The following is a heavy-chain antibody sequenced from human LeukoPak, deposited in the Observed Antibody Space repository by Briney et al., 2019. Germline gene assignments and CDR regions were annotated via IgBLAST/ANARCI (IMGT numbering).Heavy chain of an antibody. V-gene: IGHV4-34*01. Sequence: PSETLSLTCAVYGGSFSGYYWSWIRQPPGKGLEWVGEINHSGSTNYNPSLKRGVTISVDTSKNQFSLKLSSVTAADTAVYYCARRIGDCSSTSCYGRYWFDPWGQGTLVTVSS. D-gene: IGHD2-2*01. CDR1: GGSFSGYY. J-gene: IGHJ5*02. CDR2: INHSGST. CDR3: ARRIGDCSSTSCYGRYWFDP.